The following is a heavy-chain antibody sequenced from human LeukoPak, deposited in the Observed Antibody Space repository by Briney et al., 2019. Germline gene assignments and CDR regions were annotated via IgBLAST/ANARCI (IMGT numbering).Heavy chain of an antibody. CDR2: VSSSSSTI. Sequence: GGSLRLSCAASGFTFSSYRMNWVRQAPGKGLEWVSYVSSSSSTIYYADSVKGRFTISRDNAKNSLYLQMNSLRAEDTAVYYCARYTTSQRAFDIWGQGTMVTVSS. V-gene: IGHV3-48*01. CDR3: ARYTTSQRAFDI. J-gene: IGHJ3*02. CDR1: GFTFSSYR. D-gene: IGHD2-2*01.